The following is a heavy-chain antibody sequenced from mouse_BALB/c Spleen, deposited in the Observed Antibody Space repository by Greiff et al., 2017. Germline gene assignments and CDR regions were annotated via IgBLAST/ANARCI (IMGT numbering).Heavy chain of an antibody. CDR3: ARGGLYYDYDY. CDR1: GFTFSSFG. V-gene: IGHV5-17*02. CDR2: ISSGSSTI. Sequence: DVKLVESGGGLVQPGGSRKLSCAASGFTFSSFGMHWVRQAPEKGLEWVAYISSGSSTIYYADTVKGRFTISRDNPKNTLFLQMTSLRSEDTAMYYCARGGLYYDYDYWGQGTTLTVSS. J-gene: IGHJ2*01. D-gene: IGHD2-4*01.